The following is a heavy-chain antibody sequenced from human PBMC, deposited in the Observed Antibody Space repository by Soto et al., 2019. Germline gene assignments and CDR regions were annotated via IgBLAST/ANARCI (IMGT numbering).Heavy chain of an antibody. CDR3: ARGGRRLRRSDPRYFDY. J-gene: IGHJ4*02. CDR2: IYYSGST. V-gene: IGHV4-59*08. D-gene: IGHD4-17*01. Sequence: PSETLSLTCTVSGGSISSHYWSWIRQPPGKGLEWIGYIYYSGSTNYNPSLKSRVTISVDTSKNQFSLKLSSVTAADTAVYYCARGGRRLRRSDPRYFDYWGQGTLVTVSS. CDR1: GGSISSHY.